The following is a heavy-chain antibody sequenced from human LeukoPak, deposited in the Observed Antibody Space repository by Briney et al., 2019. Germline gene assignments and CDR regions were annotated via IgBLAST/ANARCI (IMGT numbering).Heavy chain of an antibody. CDR1: GGSISSSSYY. J-gene: IGHJ6*03. V-gene: IGHV4-39*07. D-gene: IGHD6-6*01. Sequence: PSETLSLTCTVSGGSISSSSYYWGWIRQPPGKGLEWIGSIYYSGSTYYNPSLKSRVTISVDTSKNQFSLKLSSVTAADTAVYYRARKKAARPDYYYYMDVWGKGTTVTVSS. CDR3: ARKKAARPDYYYYMDV. CDR2: IYYSGST.